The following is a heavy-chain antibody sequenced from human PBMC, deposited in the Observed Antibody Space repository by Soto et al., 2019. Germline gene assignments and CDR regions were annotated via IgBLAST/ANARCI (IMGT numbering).Heavy chain of an antibody. D-gene: IGHD2-2*01. V-gene: IGHV4-39*01. CDR2: IYYSGST. CDR1: GGSSPSSSYY. CDR3: ARQGDQGWFDP. Sequence: QLQLQESGPGLVKPSETLSLTCSVSGGSSPSSSYYWGWIRQPPGKGLEWIGSIYYSGSTYYNPSLKSRDTISVDTSKNQFSLKLTSVTAADTAVYYCARQGDQGWFDPWGQGTLVTVSS. J-gene: IGHJ5*02.